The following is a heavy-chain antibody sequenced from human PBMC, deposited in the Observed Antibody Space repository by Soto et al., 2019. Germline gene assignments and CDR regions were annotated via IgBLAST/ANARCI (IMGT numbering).Heavy chain of an antibody. CDR3: AREGDYGDYRPPPAADIYYFDY. J-gene: IGHJ4*02. Sequence: QVQLVQSGAEVKKPGSSVKVSCKASGGTFSSYAISWVRQAPGQGLEWMGGIIPIFGTANYAQKFQGRVTITADESTGTAYMERSSLRSEDTAVYYCAREGDYGDYRPPPAADIYYFDYWGQGTLVTVSS. CDR2: IIPIFGTA. D-gene: IGHD4-17*01. V-gene: IGHV1-69*01. CDR1: GGTFSSYA.